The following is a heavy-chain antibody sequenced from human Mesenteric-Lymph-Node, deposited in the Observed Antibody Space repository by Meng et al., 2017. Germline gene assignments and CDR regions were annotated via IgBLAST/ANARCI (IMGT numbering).Heavy chain of an antibody. CDR1: GFTFSSYA. V-gene: IGHV3-23*01. D-gene: IGHD3-22*01. CDR3: AREFNYYDSSGYPDI. CDR2: ISGSGGST. J-gene: IGHJ3*02. Sequence: GESLKISCAASGFTFSSYAMSWVRQAPGKGLEWVSAISGSGGSTYYADSVKGRFTISRDNSKNTLYLQMNSLRAEDTAVYYCAREFNYYDSSGYPDIWGQGTMVTVSS.